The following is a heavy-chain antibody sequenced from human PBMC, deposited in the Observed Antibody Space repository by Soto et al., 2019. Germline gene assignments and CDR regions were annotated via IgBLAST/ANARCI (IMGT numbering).Heavy chain of an antibody. J-gene: IGHJ6*02. D-gene: IGHD3-3*01. CDR3: ARQQYDFWSGYNYYYYYGMDV. CDR1: GYSFTSYW. CDR2: IYPGDSDT. V-gene: IGHV5-51*01. Sequence: PGECLKISGNGSGYSFTSYWIGWVRQMPGKGLEWMGIIYPGDSDTRYSPSFQGQVTISADKSISTAYLQWSSLKASDTAMYYCARQQYDFWSGYNYYYYYGMDVWGQGTTVTVSS.